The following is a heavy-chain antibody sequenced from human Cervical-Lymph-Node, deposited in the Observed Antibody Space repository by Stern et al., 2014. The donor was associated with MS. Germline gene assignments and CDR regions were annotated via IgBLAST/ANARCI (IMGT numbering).Heavy chain of an antibody. CDR3: ARSYNWNYSHFDY. J-gene: IGHJ4*02. V-gene: IGHV3-33*01. Sequence: VQLEESGGGVVQPGRSLRLSCAASGFTFSSYGMHWVRQAPGKGLEGVAVIWYDGSNKYYADSVKGRFTISRDNSKNTLYLQMNSLRAEDTAVYYCARSYNWNYSHFDYWGQGTLVTVSS. CDR2: IWYDGSNK. CDR1: GFTFSSYG. D-gene: IGHD1-7*01.